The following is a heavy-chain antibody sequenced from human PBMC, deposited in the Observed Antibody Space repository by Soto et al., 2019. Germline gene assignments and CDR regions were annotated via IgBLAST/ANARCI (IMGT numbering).Heavy chain of an antibody. CDR3: ARRALSSGWGYFQH. J-gene: IGHJ1*01. CDR1: GGSFIGYY. D-gene: IGHD6-19*01. V-gene: IGHV4-34*01. CDR2: INNSGST. Sequence: QVQLQQWGAGLLKPSETLSLTCDVSGGSFIGYYWSWIRQPPGKGLEWIGEINNSGSTNYNPSLKRRVTILVDTSKDQFSRRLSSVTAADTAVYYCARRALSSGWGYFQHWGQCTLVTVSS.